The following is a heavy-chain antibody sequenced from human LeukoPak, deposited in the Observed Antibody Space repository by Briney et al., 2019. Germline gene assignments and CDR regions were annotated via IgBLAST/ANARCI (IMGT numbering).Heavy chain of an antibody. CDR2: MSTSGSS. V-gene: IGHV4-61*02. J-gene: IGHJ4*02. D-gene: IGHD3-22*01. Sequence: SQTLSLTCTVSGDSISSGSYYWSWIRQPAGMGLEWIGRMSTSGSSDYNPSLKSRVTISADTSKNQFSLKLASVTAADTAVYYCARGGGYQDYWGQGTLVTVSS. CDR1: GDSISSGSYY. CDR3: ARGGGYQDY.